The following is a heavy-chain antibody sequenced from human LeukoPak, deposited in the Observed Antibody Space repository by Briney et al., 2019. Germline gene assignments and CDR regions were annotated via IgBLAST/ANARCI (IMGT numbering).Heavy chain of an antibody. V-gene: IGHV4-30-4*01. CDR2: IYYSGST. D-gene: IGHD2-15*01. CDR1: GGSISSGDYY. J-gene: IGHJ4*02. CDR3: ASVVVAAMKDQGVGDY. Sequence: SQTLSLTCTVSGGSISSGDYYWSWIRQPPGKGLEWIGYIYYSGSTYYNPSLKSRVTISVDTSKNQFSLKLSSVTAADTAVYYCASVVVAAMKDQGVGDYWGQGTLVTISS.